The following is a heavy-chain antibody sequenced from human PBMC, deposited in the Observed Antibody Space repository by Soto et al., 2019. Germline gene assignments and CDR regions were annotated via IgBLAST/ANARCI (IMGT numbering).Heavy chain of an antibody. CDR1: GYTFTNYG. Sequence: QVQLVQSGDEVTKPGASVRVSCEAFGYTFTNYGINWLRQLPGQGLEWMGWISAYNGDTNFAQNLQGRVNLTNDTSTDTAYMELRSLRFDDTAVYFCARDRLGNVLYYGMDVWGQGTTVTVS. V-gene: IGHV1-18*01. J-gene: IGHJ6*02. D-gene: IGHD1-1*01. CDR2: ISAYNGDT. CDR3: ARDRLGNVLYYGMDV.